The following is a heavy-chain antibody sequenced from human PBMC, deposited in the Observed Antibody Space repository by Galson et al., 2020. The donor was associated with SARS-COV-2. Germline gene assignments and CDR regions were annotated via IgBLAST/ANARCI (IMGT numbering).Heavy chain of an antibody. CDR1: GGSFSGYY. D-gene: IGHD3-16*01. CDR3: ASRIPYPRRYFDY. CDR2: INHSRST. Sequence: SQTLSLTCAVYGGSFSGYYWNWIRQHPGKGLEWVGQINHSRSTNYNPSLKSRVIISVDTSKNQFSLRLSSVTAADTAVYYWASRIPYPRRYFDYWGQGALVTVSS. V-gene: IGHV4-34*01. J-gene: IGHJ4*02.